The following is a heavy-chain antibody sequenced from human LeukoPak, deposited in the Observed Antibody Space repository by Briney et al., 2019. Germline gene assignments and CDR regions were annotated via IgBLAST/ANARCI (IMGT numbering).Heavy chain of an antibody. CDR1: GFTFSSYG. CDR3: ARYCSSTSCYRPP. V-gene: IGHV3-15*01. J-gene: IGHJ5*02. Sequence: GGSLRLSCAASGFTFSSYGMHWVRQAPGKGLEWVGRIKSKTDGGTTDYAAPVKGRFTISRDDSKNTLYLHLTSLKTEDTAVYYCARYCSSTSCYRPPWGQGTLVTVSS. D-gene: IGHD2-2*02. CDR2: IKSKTDGGTT.